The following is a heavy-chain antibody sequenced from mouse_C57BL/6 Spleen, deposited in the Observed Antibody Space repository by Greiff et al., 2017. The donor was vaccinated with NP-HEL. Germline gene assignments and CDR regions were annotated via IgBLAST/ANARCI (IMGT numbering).Heavy chain of an antibody. J-gene: IGHJ2*01. CDR1: GYTFTGYW. V-gene: IGHV1-9*01. Sequence: VQLQQSGAELMKPGASVKLSCKATGYTFTGYWIEWVKQRPGHGLEWIGEILPGSGSTNSNEKFKGKATFTADTSSNTAYMQLSSLTTEDSAIYYCARSGFGYDPYYFDYWGQGTTLTVSS. D-gene: IGHD2-2*01. CDR3: ARSGFGYDPYYFDY. CDR2: ILPGSGST.